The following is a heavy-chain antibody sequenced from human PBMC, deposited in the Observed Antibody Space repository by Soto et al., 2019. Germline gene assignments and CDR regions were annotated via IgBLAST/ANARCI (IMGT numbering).Heavy chain of an antibody. J-gene: IGHJ6*03. CDR1: GYTFTSYD. CDR3: ARSVVRPGRRGGNYYYYYYMDV. CDR2: MNPNSGNT. V-gene: IGHV1-8*01. D-gene: IGHD3-10*01. Sequence: QVQLVQSGAEVKKPGASVKVSCKASGYTFTSYDINWVRQATGQGLEWMGWMNPNSGNTGYAQKFQGRVTMTRNTSISTAYMELSSLRSEDTAVYYCARSVVRPGRRGGNYYYYYYMDVWGKGTTVTVSS.